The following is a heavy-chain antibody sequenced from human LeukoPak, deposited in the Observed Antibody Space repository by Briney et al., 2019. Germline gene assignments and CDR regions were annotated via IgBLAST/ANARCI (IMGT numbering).Heavy chain of an antibody. J-gene: IGHJ6*04. CDR3: ARKAYGLDV. Sequence: GGSLRLSCAPSGFTFSSYCRSWVRQAPGQGLEWVANIKQGGSEKYYVDSVKGRFTISRDPGKNSLYLQMNSLRAEDTAVYYCARKAYGLDVWGKGTTVTVSS. V-gene: IGHV3-7*03. CDR1: GFTFSSYC. CDR2: IKQGGSEK.